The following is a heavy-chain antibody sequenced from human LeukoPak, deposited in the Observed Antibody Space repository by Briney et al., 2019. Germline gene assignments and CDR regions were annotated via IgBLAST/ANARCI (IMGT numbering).Heavy chain of an antibody. J-gene: IGHJ4*02. CDR1: GFTFSEYS. Sequence: GGSLRLSCAASGFTFSEYSMNWVRQAPGKGLEWVSYISSSSTTIFYADSVKGRFTISRDNAKNSLFLQMNGLRDEDTALYYCAREPVIAAAGDGFDSWGQGTLVTVSS. CDR2: ISSSSTTI. CDR3: AREPVIAAAGDGFDS. D-gene: IGHD2-21*01. V-gene: IGHV3-48*02.